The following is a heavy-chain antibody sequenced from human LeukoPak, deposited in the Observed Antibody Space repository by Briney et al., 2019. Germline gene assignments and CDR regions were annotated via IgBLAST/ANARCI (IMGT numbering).Heavy chain of an antibody. D-gene: IGHD2-8*01. CDR3: ARERCTNGVCFGFDY. Sequence: AGGSLRLSCAASGFTFSSYSMNWVRQAPGKELEWVSSISSSSSYIYYADSVKGRFTISRDNAKNSLYLQMNILRAEDSAVYYCARERCTNGVCFGFDYWGQGTLVTVSS. CDR2: ISSSSSYI. CDR1: GFTFSSYS. J-gene: IGHJ4*02. V-gene: IGHV3-21*01.